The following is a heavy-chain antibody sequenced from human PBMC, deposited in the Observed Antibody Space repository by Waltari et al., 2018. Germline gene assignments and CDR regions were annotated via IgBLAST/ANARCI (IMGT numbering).Heavy chain of an antibody. V-gene: IGHV3-66*01. J-gene: IGHJ4*02. D-gene: IGHD1-1*01. Sequence: EVKLVESGGQLVQPGGSLRLDCAASEFPVFITYMTWVRQAPGTGLEWLSLFNSGGGTSYADSVKGRFTISRDNSKNTLFLQMNSLRVEDTAVYYCARVATGTTGPVDYWGQGAQVTVSS. CDR2: FNSGGGT. CDR3: ARVATGTTGPVDY. CDR1: EFPVFITY.